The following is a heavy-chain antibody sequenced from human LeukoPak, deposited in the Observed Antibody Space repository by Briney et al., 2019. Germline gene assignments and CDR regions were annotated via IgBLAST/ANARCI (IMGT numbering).Heavy chain of an antibody. CDR3: ARDGFLGRVTAYLDY. CDR2: VKSDGSST. V-gene: IGHV3-74*01. Sequence: GGSLRLSCAASGFTFSSYTMHWVRQAPGKGLVWVSGVKSDGSSTTYADSVKGRFTISSDNARNTLYLQMNGLRAEDTAVYYCARDGFLGRVTAYLDYWGQGTRVTVSS. J-gene: IGHJ4*02. D-gene: IGHD2-21*02. CDR1: GFTFSSYT.